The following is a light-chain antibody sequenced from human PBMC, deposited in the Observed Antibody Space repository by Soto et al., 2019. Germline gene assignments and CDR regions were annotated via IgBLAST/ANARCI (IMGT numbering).Light chain of an antibody. Sequence: EIVLTQSPGTLSLSPGERGTLSCRASQTVTNNYLAWYQQKAGQAPRLLIYGASSRATGIPDRFSGSGSGTDFTLTISRLEPEDFAVYYCQQYGNSPFVTFGQGTKLEIK. CDR3: QQYGNSPFVT. V-gene: IGKV3-20*01. CDR1: QTVTNNY. CDR2: GAS. J-gene: IGKJ2*01.